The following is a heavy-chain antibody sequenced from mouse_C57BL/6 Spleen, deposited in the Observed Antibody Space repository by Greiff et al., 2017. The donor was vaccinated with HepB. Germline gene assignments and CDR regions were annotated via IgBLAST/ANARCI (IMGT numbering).Heavy chain of an antibody. Sequence: VQLQQSGPELVKPGASVKISCKASGYAFSSSWMNWVKQRPGKGLEWIGRIYPGDGDTNYNGKFKGKATLTADKSSSTAYMQLSSLTSEDSAVYFCAPSTMVTTGDYYAMDYWGQGTSVTVSS. CDR2: IYPGDGDT. V-gene: IGHV1-82*01. CDR1: GYAFSSSW. D-gene: IGHD2-2*01. J-gene: IGHJ4*01. CDR3: APSTMVTTGDYYAMDY.